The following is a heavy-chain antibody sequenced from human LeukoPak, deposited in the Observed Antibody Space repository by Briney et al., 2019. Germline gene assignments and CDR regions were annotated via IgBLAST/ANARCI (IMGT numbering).Heavy chain of an antibody. CDR3: ARDLPRTPIRYSYGCDY. CDR1: GFTFSSYS. CDR2: ISSSSSYI. J-gene: IGHJ4*02. V-gene: IGHV3-21*01. Sequence: KPGGSLRLSCAASGFTFSSYSMNWVRQAPGKGLEWVSSISSSSSYIYYADSVKGRFTVSRDNAKNSLYLQMNSLRAEDTAVYYCARDLPRTPIRYSYGCDYWGQGTLVTVSP. D-gene: IGHD5-18*01.